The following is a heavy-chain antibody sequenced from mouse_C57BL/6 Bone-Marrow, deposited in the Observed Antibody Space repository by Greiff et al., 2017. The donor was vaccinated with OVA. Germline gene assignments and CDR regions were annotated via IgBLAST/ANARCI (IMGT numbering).Heavy chain of an antibody. CDR1: GYSITSGYY. Sequence: EVQLQESGPGLVKPSQSLSLTCSVTGYSITSGYYWNWIRQFPGNKLEWMGYISYDGSNNYNPSLKNRISITRDTSKNQFFLKLNSVTTEDTATYYCARERDDLFDYWGQGTTLTVSS. CDR3: ARERDDLFDY. V-gene: IGHV3-6*01. CDR2: ISYDGSN. J-gene: IGHJ2*01.